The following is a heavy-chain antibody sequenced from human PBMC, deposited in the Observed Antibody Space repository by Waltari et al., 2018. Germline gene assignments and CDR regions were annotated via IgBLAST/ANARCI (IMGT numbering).Heavy chain of an antibody. CDR3: ARHGGSSWYQGGFDY. CDR1: GYSISSGYY. CDR2: SYPSGNT. V-gene: IGHV4-38-2*01. Sequence: QVQLQESGPGLVKPSETLSLTCAVSGYSISSGYYWGWIRQPPGKGLEGIGSSYPSGNTYYNPALKSGVTISVDTSNNQCSLKLSSVTAADTAVYSCARHGGSSWYQGGFDYWGQGTLVTVSS. D-gene: IGHD6-13*01. J-gene: IGHJ4*02.